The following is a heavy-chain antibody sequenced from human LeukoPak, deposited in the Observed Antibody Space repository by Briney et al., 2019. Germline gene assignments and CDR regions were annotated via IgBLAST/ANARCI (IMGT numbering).Heavy chain of an antibody. CDR1: GGSFSGYY. J-gene: IGHJ6*02. CDR3: ARESLRNYYYYGMDV. V-gene: IGHV4-34*01. CDR2: INHSGST. Sequence: SETLSLTCAVYGGSFSGYYWSWIRQPPGKGLEWIGEINHSGSTNYNLSLKSRVTISVDTSKNQFSLKLSSVTAADTAVYYCARESLRNYYYYGMDVWGQGTTVTVSS.